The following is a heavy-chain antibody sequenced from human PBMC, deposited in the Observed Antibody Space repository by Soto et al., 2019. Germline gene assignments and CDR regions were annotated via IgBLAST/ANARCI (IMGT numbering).Heavy chain of an antibody. D-gene: IGHD5-18*01. J-gene: IGHJ4*02. Sequence: PSETLSLTCTVSGGSISSYYWSWIRQPPGKGLEWIGYIYYSGSTNYNPSLKSRVTISVDTSKNQFFLKLSSVTAADTAVYYCARLSYSYVLFDYWGQGTLVTVSS. V-gene: IGHV4-59*01. CDR1: GGSISSYY. CDR3: ARLSYSYVLFDY. CDR2: IYYSGST.